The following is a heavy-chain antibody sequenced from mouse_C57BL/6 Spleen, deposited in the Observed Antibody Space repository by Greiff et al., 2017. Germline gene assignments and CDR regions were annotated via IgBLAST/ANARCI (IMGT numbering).Heavy chain of an antibody. Sequence: QVQLLQPGAELVRPWPSVSLSCKASGYTFTSCWLRWVMQRPGQGLEWIGVIVPSDSYTNYNQKFKGKATLTVDTSTSTVYMQLSSLTSEDSAVYYGARLLLNTVVAQGYWGQGTTLTVSS. CDR2: IVPSDSYT. J-gene: IGHJ2*01. CDR1: GYTFTSCW. D-gene: IGHD1-1*01. V-gene: IGHV1-59*01. CDR3: ARLLLNTVVAQGY.